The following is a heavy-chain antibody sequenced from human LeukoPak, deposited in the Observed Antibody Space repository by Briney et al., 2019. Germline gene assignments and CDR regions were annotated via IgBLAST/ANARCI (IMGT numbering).Heavy chain of an antibody. CDR2: INPSAGAT. CDR1: GYTFTNYY. CDR3: ARAVVNYYDSKGDRPYGAFDI. Sequence: ASVKVSCKASGYTFTNYYIHWVRRAPGQGLEWMGIINPSAGATNYAQKFQGRVTMTRDTSTTTVYMELGSLRSEDTAVYYCARAVVNYYDSKGDRPYGAFDIWGHGTMVTVSS. D-gene: IGHD3-22*01. J-gene: IGHJ3*02. V-gene: IGHV1-46*01.